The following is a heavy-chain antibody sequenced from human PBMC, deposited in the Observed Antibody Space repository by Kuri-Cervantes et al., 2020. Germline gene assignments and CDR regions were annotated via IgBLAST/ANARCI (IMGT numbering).Heavy chain of an antibody. CDR1: GFTFSSYE. J-gene: IGHJ4*02. D-gene: IGHD2-15*01. Sequence: GGSLRLSCPASGFTFSSYEMNWVRQAPGKGLEWVSYISSSGSTIYYAGSVKGRFTISRDNSKNTLYLQMNSLRAEDTAVYYCARDGRILYSRWYFDYWGQGTLVTVSS. CDR2: ISSSGSTI. V-gene: IGHV3-48*03. CDR3: ARDGRILYSRWYFDY.